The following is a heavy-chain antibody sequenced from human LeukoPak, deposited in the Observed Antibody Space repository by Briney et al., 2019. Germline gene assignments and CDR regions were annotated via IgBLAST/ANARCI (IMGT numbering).Heavy chain of an antibody. Sequence: GGSLRLSCAASGFTFSDYYMTWIRQAPGKGLEWISYISSSGSIIYYADSVKGRFTISRDNAKNSLYLQMNSLRAEDTAVYYCARVGFFAITGVNWFDPWGQGTLVTVSS. D-gene: IGHD3-3*01. CDR3: ARVGFFAITGVNWFDP. CDR2: ISSSGSII. CDR1: GFTFSDYY. V-gene: IGHV3-11*01. J-gene: IGHJ5*02.